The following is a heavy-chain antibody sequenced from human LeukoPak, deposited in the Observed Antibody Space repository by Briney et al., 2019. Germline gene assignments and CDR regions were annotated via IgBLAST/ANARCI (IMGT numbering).Heavy chain of an antibody. CDR2: ISSGSSYI. CDR1: GFTFSSYT. Sequence: GGSVRLSCAASGFTFSSYTMNWARQAPGKGLEWVSSISSGSSYIYYADSLKGRFTISRDHAKISLYLQMNSLRAEDTAVYYCATLPHMYGGSSTHYFYYGMDVWGQGSTATVSS. V-gene: IGHV3-21*01. D-gene: IGHD6-13*01. J-gene: IGHJ6*02. CDR3: ATLPHMYGGSSTHYFYYGMDV.